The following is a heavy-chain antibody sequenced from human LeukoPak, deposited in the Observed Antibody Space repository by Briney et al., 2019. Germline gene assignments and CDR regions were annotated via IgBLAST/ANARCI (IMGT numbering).Heavy chain of an antibody. CDR3: AKGESYYYESSAYYYVRY. D-gene: IGHD3-22*01. J-gene: IGHJ4*02. V-gene: IGHV3-23*01. Sequence: GGSLRLSCAASGFTFSSYAMSWVRQAPGKGLEWVSAISGSGVSTYYAASVKGRFTISRDNSKNTLYLQMNSLRAEDTAVYYCAKGESYYYESSAYYYVRYWGQGTLVTVSS. CDR2: ISGSGVST. CDR1: GFTFSSYA.